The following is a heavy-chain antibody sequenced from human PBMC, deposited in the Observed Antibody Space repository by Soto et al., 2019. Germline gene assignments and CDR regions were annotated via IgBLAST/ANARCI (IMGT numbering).Heavy chain of an antibody. CDR1: GGSISSSSYY. Sequence: SETLALTCTVSGGSISSSSYYWGWIRQPPGKGLEWIGSIYYSGSTYYNPSLKSRVTISVDTSKNQFSLKLSSVTAADTAVYYCARSRGSSWEWDFDYWGQGTLVTVSS. J-gene: IGHJ4*02. V-gene: IGHV4-39*01. CDR2: IYYSGST. CDR3: ARSRGSSWEWDFDY. D-gene: IGHD6-6*01.